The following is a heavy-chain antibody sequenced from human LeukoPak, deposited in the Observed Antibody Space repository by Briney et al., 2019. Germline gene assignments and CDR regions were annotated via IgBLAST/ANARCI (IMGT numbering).Heavy chain of an antibody. CDR2: INHSGST. V-gene: IGHV4-34*01. J-gene: IGHJ4*02. CDR1: GGSFSGYY. Sequence: SETLSLTCAVYGGSFSGYYWSWIRQPPGKGLEWNGEINHSGSTNYNPSLKSRVTISVDTSKNQFSLKLSSVTAADTAVYYCAREASDYWGQGTLVTVSS. CDR3: AREASDY.